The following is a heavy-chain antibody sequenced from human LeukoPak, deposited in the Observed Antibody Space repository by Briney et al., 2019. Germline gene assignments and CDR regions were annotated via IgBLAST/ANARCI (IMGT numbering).Heavy chain of an antibody. Sequence: ASVKVSCKASGYSFTSYTMQWVRQAPGQRLEWMGIINPSGGSTNYAQNFQGRVTMTRDTSTSIVYMELSNLRSEDTAVYYCARAALVGATYFFDHWGRGTLVTVSS. J-gene: IGHJ4*02. CDR1: GYSFTSYT. CDR3: ARAALVGATYFFDH. CDR2: INPSGGST. V-gene: IGHV1-46*01. D-gene: IGHD1-26*01.